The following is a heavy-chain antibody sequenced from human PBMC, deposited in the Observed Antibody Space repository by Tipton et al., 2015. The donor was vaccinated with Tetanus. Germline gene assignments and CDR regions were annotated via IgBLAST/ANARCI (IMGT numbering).Heavy chain of an antibody. D-gene: IGHD3-3*01. CDR1: GGSLRGGDYH. J-gene: IGHJ4*02. Sequence: TPSLTCSVTGGSLRGGDYHWSWIRQAPGKGLEWLAYVSSSGRTNSNYDLKSRITTSHDTSKNQFFLRLTPVTSADTAVYYCARANYDNSKKGPFDSWGQGTLVIVSS. CDR3: ARANYDNSKKGPFDS. V-gene: IGHV4-61*08. CDR2: VSSSGRT.